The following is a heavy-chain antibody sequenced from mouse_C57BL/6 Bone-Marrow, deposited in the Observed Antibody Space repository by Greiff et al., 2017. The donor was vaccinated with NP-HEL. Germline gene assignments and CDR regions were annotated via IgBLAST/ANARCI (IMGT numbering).Heavy chain of an antibody. J-gene: IGHJ4*01. V-gene: IGHV1-20*01. CDR3: ARSGSGDY. D-gene: IGHD3-1*01. CDR1: GYSFTGYF. Sequence: EVQLQQSGPELVKPGDSVKISCKASGYSFTGYFMNWVMQSPGKSLEWIGRINPYNGDTFYNQKFKGKATLTVDTSSSTAHMELRSLTSEDSAVYYCARSGSGDYWGQGTSVTVSS. CDR2: INPYNGDT.